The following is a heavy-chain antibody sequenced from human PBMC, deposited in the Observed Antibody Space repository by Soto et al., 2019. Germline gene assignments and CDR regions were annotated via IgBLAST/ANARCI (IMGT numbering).Heavy chain of an antibody. Sequence: SETLSLTCAVSGGSISSGGYSWSWIRQPPGKGLEWIGYIYHSGSTYYNPPLKSRVTISVDRSKNQFSLKLSSVTAADTAVYYCARVLTMVRGDPSSYGMDVWGQGTTVTVPS. CDR1: GGSISSGGYS. J-gene: IGHJ6*02. D-gene: IGHD3-10*01. CDR2: IYHSGST. V-gene: IGHV4-30-2*01. CDR3: ARVLTMVRGDPSSYGMDV.